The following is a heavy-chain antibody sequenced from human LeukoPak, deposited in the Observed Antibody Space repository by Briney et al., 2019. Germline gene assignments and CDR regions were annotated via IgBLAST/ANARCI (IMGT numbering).Heavy chain of an antibody. CDR2: IYPGDSDT. D-gene: IGHD3-3*01. CDR3: ARTPYDFWSGYSPFDY. CDR1: GYSFTSYW. Sequence: PGESLKIPCKGSGYSFTSYWIGWVRQMPGKGLEWMGIIYPGDSDTRYSPSFQGQVTISADKSISTAYLQWSSLKASDTAMYYCARTPYDFWSGYSPFDYWGQGTLVTVFS. V-gene: IGHV5-51*01. J-gene: IGHJ4*02.